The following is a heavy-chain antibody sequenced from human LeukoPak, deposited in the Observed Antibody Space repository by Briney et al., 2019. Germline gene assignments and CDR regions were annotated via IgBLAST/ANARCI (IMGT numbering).Heavy chain of an antibody. CDR2: ISSDSYYI. CDR1: GFTFSRSA. CDR3: ARDRGGGSLDY. D-gene: IGHD3-16*01. J-gene: IGHJ4*02. Sequence: GGSLRLSCATSGFTFSRSAMNWVRQAPGRGLEWVSSISSDSYYIYYGDSLKGRFTISRDNAKNSLFLQMNSLRSEDTAVYYCARDRGGGSLDYWGQGTLVTVSS. V-gene: IGHV3-21*01.